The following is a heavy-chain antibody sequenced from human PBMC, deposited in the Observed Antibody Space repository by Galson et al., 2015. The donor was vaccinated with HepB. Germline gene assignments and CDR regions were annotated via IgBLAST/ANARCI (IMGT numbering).Heavy chain of an antibody. V-gene: IGHV3-21*01. J-gene: IGHJ3*02. CDR1: GSTFSSYS. CDR2: ISSSSSYI. CDR3: ARSSLPKQTYGSGSYYTRVRAFDI. D-gene: IGHD3-10*01. Sequence: SLRLSCAASGSTFSSYSMNWVRQAPGKGLEWVSSISSSSSYIYYADSVKGRFTISRDNAKNSLYLQMNSLRAEDTAVYYCARSSLPKQTYGSGSYYTRVRAFDIWGQGTMVTVSS.